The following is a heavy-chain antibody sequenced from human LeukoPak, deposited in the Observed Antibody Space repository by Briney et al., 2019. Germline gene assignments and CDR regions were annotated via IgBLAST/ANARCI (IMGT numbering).Heavy chain of an antibody. V-gene: IGHV3-21*01. CDR2: IYSTSGYI. D-gene: IGHD3-10*01. CDR3: ARDTSGSYPITYFDS. Sequence: GGSLRLSCVASGFTFSSDSMNWVRQAPGKGMEWVSYIYSTSGYIYYADSVKGRFTISRDNAKNSLYLQMNSLSAEDTAVYYWARDTSGSYPITYFDSWGQGALVTVSS. J-gene: IGHJ4*02. CDR1: GFTFSSDS.